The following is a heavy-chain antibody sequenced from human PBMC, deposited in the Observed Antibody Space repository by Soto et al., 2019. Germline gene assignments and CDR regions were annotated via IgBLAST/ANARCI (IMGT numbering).Heavy chain of an antibody. V-gene: IGHV1-69*01. CDR3: ASAPYSYSSSPFDY. D-gene: IGHD6-13*01. Sequence: QVQLVQSGAEVKKPGSSVKVSCKASGGTFSSYAISWVRQAPGQGLEWMGGIIPIFGTANYAQKFQGRVTSTADESTSTAYMELSSLRSEDTAVYYCASAPYSYSSSPFDYWGQGTLVTVSS. CDR1: GGTFSSYA. CDR2: IIPIFGTA. J-gene: IGHJ4*02.